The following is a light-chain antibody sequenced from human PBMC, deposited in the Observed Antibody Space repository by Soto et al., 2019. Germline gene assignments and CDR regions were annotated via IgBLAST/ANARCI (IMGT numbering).Light chain of an antibody. Sequence: DIQMTQSPSTLSASVGDRVTITCRASQSISSWLAWYQQKPGKAPKLLIYKASSLESGVPSRFSGSGSGTEFTLTISSLQPDDFATYYCQQFNTSPWTLVQGTKVDIK. J-gene: IGKJ1*01. CDR2: KAS. CDR3: QQFNTSPWT. V-gene: IGKV1-5*03. CDR1: QSISSW.